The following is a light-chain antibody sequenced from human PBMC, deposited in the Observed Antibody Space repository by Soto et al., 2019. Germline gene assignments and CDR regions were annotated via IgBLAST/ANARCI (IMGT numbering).Light chain of an antibody. J-gene: IGLJ2*01. V-gene: IGLV2-14*01. CDR3: SSYTSANTLV. CDR2: EVS. Sequence: QSALTQPASVSGSPGQSITISCTGTSSDVGFYNYVSWYQQHPGKAPKLIIYEVSDRPSGVSDRFSGSKSDNTASLTIPGLQTDDEADYYCSSYTSANTLVFGGGTQLTVL. CDR1: SSDVGFYNY.